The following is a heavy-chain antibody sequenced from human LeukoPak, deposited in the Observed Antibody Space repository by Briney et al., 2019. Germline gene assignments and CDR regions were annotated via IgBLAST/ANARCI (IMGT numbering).Heavy chain of an antibody. V-gene: IGHV3-11*04. Sequence: GGSLRLSCAASGFTFSDYCMGWIRQAPGKGLEWASYIGSSGSKSYHADSVKGRFTISRDNAKNSLYLQLSSLTAEDTAVYYCARVIGCGQVAFDYWGQGTLVTVSS. CDR1: GFTFSDYC. CDR3: ARVIGCGQVAFDY. CDR2: IGSSGSKS. D-gene: IGHD3-22*01. J-gene: IGHJ4*02.